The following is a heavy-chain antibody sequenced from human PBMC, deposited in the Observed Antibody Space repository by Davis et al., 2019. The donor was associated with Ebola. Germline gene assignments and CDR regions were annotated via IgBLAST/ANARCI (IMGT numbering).Heavy chain of an antibody. D-gene: IGHD6-13*01. J-gene: IGHJ5*02. CDR1: GYIFTKYA. Sequence: ASVKVSCKASGYIFTKYAMHWVRQAPGQRLEWMGWINAGNGNTKYSQKFQGRVTITRDTSASTAYMELSSLRSEDTAVYYCAREFKQQLVFGRLDPWGQGTLVTVSS. CDR2: INAGNGNT. V-gene: IGHV1-3*01. CDR3: AREFKQQLVFGRLDP.